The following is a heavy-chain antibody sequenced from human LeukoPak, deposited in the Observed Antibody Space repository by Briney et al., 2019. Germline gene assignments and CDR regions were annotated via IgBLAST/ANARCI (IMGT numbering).Heavy chain of an antibody. CDR3: ARDLGYYYGMDV. Sequence: SVKVSCKDSGYTFTSYGISWVRQAPGQGLEWMGGIIPIFGTANYAQKFQGRVTITADESTSTAYMELSSLRSEDTAVYYCARDLGYYYGMDVWGQGTTVTVSS. CDR1: GYTFTSYG. J-gene: IGHJ6*02. V-gene: IGHV1-69*13. CDR2: IIPIFGTA.